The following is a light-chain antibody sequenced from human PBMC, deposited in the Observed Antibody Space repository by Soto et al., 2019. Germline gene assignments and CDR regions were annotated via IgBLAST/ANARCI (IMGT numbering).Light chain of an antibody. J-gene: IGLJ1*01. CDR2: EVS. CDR1: SSDVGSYNL. CDR3: CSYAGSSTFYV. V-gene: IGLV2-23*02. Sequence: QSALAQPASVSGSPGQSITISCTGTSSDVGSYNLVSWYQQHPGKVPKLMIFEVSKRPSGVSNRFSGSKSGDTASLTISGLQAEDEADYYCCSYAGSSTFYVFGAGTKVTVL.